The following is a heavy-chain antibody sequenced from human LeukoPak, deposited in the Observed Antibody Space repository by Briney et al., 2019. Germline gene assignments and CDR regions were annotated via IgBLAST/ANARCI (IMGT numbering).Heavy chain of an antibody. Sequence: PGGSLRLSCAASGFSFSGSWMSWVRQAPGKGLEWVAHIKPDESEKFYMDSVKGRFTVSRDNAKSLVFLLMNSLRAEGTAVYYCERARSYSFDIRGQGTMVTVSS. CDR3: ERARSYSFDI. J-gene: IGHJ3*02. V-gene: IGHV3-7*01. CDR2: IKPDESEK. D-gene: IGHD5-12*01. CDR1: GFSFSGSW.